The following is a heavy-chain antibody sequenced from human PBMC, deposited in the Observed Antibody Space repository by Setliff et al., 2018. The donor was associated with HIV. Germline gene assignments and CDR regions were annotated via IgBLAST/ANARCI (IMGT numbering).Heavy chain of an antibody. V-gene: IGHV4-61*01. CDR1: GDSVSSRSYY. D-gene: IGHD3-3*01. CDR3: ARIFGDQGYYYGMDV. J-gene: IGHJ6*02. Sequence: SETLSLTCTVSGDSVSSRSYYWSWIRQPPGKGLEWIGYIYYSGSTNYNPSLKSRVTISVDTSKNQFSLKLSSVIAADTAVYYCARIFGDQGYYYGMDVWAKGPRSPSP. CDR2: IYYSGST.